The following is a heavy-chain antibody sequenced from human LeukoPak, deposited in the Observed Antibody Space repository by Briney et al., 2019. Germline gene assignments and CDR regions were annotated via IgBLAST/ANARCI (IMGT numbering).Heavy chain of an antibody. Sequence: GASETLSFNSAVGTVRSYAISGVRHAPGQGRVWMGGIIPIFGTANYAQKFQGRIRITTDESTSTAYMELSSRRSEDTAVYYCARDLRAVYDSSGYYAFDIWGQGTMVTVSS. CDR3: ARDLRAVYDSSGYYAFDI. J-gene: IGHJ3*02. D-gene: IGHD3-22*01. CDR1: VGTVRSYA. CDR2: IIPIFGTA. V-gene: IGHV1-69*05.